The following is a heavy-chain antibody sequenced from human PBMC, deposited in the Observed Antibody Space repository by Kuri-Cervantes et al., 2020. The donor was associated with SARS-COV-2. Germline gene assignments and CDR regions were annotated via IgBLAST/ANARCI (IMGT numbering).Heavy chain of an antibody. V-gene: IGHV4-59*08. J-gene: IGHJ5*02. D-gene: IGHD3-16*01. CDR1: NGSISSYS. CDR3: ATMLTRGFDP. Sequence: SETLSLTCTVSNGSISSYSWSWVRQPPGKGLEWIGFFYYSGSTNYNPSLKSRVTISVDTSKNQFSLKLSPVTAADTAVYYCATMLTRGFDPWGQGTLVTVSS. CDR2: FYYSGST.